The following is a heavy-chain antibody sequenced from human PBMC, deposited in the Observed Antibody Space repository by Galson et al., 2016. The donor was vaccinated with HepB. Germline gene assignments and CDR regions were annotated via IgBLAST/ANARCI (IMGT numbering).Heavy chain of an antibody. D-gene: IGHD1-26*01. J-gene: IGHJ4*02. CDR3: ASGIMGDTLVTAGIPEYYFDF. Sequence: QSGAEVKKPGESLKISCKGSGYTFTRYWIGWVRQTPGKGLEWMGTIYPGDSDTRYSPSFQGQVTISADKSINTAYLQWRSLKASDTAMFYCASGIMGDTLVTAGIPEYYFDFWGQGSLVTVSS. CDR1: GYTFTRYW. V-gene: IGHV5-51*01. CDR2: IYPGDSDT.